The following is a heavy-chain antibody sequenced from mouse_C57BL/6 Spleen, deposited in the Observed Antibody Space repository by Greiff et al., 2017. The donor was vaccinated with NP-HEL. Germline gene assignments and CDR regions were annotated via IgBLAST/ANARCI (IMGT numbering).Heavy chain of an antibody. Sequence: QVQLQQPGAELVRPGSSVKLSCKASGYTFTSYWMHWVKQRPIQGLEWIGNIYPSDSETNYNQKFKDKATLTVDKSSSTAYMQLSSLTSEDSAVYYCARSGDMDYWGKGTSVTVSS. CDR1: GYTFTSYW. V-gene: IGHV1-52*01. D-gene: IGHD3-1*01. CDR3: ARSGDMDY. CDR2: IYPSDSET. J-gene: IGHJ4*01.